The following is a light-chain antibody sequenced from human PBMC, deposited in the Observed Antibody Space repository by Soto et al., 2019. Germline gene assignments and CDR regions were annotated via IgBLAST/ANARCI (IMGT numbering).Light chain of an antibody. J-gene: IGKJ5*01. CDR3: QQANSFPMT. CDR2: AAS. Sequence: DIQMTQSPSSMSASVGDRVTITCRASQGISSWLVWYQQKPGKAPKLLIYAASSLQSGVPSRFSGSGSGTDFTLTISSLQPEDFATYYCQQANSFPMTFGQGTRLEMK. CDR1: QGISSW. V-gene: IGKV1-12*01.